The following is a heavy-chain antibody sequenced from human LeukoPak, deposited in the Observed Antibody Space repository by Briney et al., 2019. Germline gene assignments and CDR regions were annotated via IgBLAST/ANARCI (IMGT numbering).Heavy chain of an antibody. Sequence: GGSPRLSCAASGFTFSSYGMHWVRHAPRKGLEWVAVISYDGSNKYYADSVKGRFTISRDNSKNTLYLQMNSLRPEDTAVYYCAKDRLVNLYGSGSYDYWGQGTLVTVSS. CDR3: AKDRLVNLYGSGSYDY. CDR1: GFTFSSYG. CDR2: ISYDGSNK. V-gene: IGHV3-30*18. J-gene: IGHJ4*02. D-gene: IGHD3-10*01.